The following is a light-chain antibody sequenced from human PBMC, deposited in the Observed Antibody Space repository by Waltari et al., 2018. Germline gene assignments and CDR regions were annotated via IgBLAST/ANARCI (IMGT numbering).Light chain of an antibody. CDR3: QQSYNTPPVT. CDR2: AAS. Sequence: DILMTQSPSSLSASVGDRVTITCRESHSISNCLNWYQQKPGKAPNLLIYAASSLETGVPSRFSGSGSGTDFTLTISSLQPDDFGTYYCQQSYNTPPVTFGPGTKVDIK. J-gene: IGKJ1*01. CDR1: HSISNC. V-gene: IGKV1-39*01.